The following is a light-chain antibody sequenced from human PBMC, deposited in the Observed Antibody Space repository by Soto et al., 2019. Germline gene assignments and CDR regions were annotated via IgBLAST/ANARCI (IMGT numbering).Light chain of an antibody. CDR1: QSVSRNY. CDR3: QQYGTSLL. CDR2: GAS. J-gene: IGKJ4*01. V-gene: IGKV3-20*01. Sequence: EIVLTQSPGTLSLSPGERATLSCRASQSVSRNYLAWYQQKPGQAPRLLIYGASNRATGIPDRFSGSGSGTDFTLTISRLEPEDFAVYYCQQYGTSLLFGGGTKVEIK.